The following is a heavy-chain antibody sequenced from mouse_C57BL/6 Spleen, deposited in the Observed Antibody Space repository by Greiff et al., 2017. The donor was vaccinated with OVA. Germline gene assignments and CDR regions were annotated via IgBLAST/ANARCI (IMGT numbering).Heavy chain of an antibody. CDR2: INPNNGGT. J-gene: IGHJ3*01. CDR3: ARRESYEALFAY. V-gene: IGHV1-26*01. CDR1: GYTFTDYY. D-gene: IGHD3-3*01. Sequence: EVQLQQSGPELVKPGASVKISCKASGYTFTDYYMNWVKQSHGKSLEWIGDINPNNGGTSYNQKFKGKATLTVDKSSSTAYMELRSLTSEDSAVYYCARRESYEALFAYWGQGTLVTVSA.